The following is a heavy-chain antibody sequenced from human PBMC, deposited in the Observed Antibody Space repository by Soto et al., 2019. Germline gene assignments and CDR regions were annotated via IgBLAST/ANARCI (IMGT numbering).Heavy chain of an antibody. CDR2: FDPEDGET. CDR1: GYTLAELS. CDR3: HVEMATNRSDY. V-gene: IGHV1-24*01. J-gene: IGHJ4*02. D-gene: IGHD5-12*01. Sequence: ASVKVSCKVSGYTLAELSMHWVRQAPGKGLEWMGGFDPEDGETIYAQKLQGRVTMTEDTSTDTAYMEMSSLRSEDTAVYYCHVEMATNRSDYWGQGTLVTVSS.